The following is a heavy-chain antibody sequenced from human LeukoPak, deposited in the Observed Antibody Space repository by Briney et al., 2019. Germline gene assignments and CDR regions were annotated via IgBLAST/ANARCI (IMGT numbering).Heavy chain of an antibody. Sequence: SVKLSCTAFGATVSSYAINWVRQAPRPGHEWMGGIVPMLSRVNYAQKFQGRVTITADESTSTAYMELSSLRPEDMAVYYCAREDIAAVDRVVDYWGQGTLVTVSS. D-gene: IGHD6-13*01. CDR3: AREDIAAVDRVVDY. CDR2: IVPMLSRV. V-gene: IGHV1-69*13. J-gene: IGHJ4*02. CDR1: GATVSSYA.